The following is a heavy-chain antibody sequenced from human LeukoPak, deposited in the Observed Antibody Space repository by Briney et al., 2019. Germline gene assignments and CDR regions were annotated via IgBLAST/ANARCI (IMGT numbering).Heavy chain of an antibody. Sequence: GESLKISCKASGYSFTSYWTGWVRQMPGKGLEWVGNIYPDDSDTRYSPSFQGQVTISADKSINTAYLQWSSLKASDTAVYYCARAGGGDPAHRQFDFRGQGTLVIVSS. J-gene: IGHJ4*02. CDR2: IYPDDSDT. CDR1: GYSFTSYW. V-gene: IGHV5-51*01. CDR3: ARAGGGDPAHRQFDF. D-gene: IGHD3-16*01.